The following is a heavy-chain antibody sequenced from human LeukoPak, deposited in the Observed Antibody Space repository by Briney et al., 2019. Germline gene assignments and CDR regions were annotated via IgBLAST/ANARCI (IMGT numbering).Heavy chain of an antibody. CDR1: GFTFSSYW. CDR2: IKEDGGEK. CDR3: AKGIVDERSGY. J-gene: IGHJ4*02. V-gene: IGHV3-7*03. Sequence: GGSLRLSCAASGFTFSSYWMSWVRQAPGKGLEWVANIKEDGGEKYSVDSVKGRFTISRDDAMNSLYLEMNSLRAEDTAVYYCAKGIVDERSGYWGQGILVTVSS. D-gene: IGHD2/OR15-2a*01.